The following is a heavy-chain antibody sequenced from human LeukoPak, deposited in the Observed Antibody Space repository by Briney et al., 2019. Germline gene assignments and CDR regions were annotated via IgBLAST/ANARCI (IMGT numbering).Heavy chain of an antibody. V-gene: IGHV1-2*02. D-gene: IGHD2-21*02. CDR2: INPNSGGT. CDR1: GYTFTGYY. J-gene: IGHJ4*02. CDR3: ARSGSAYCGGDCQSTFDY. Sequence: ASVKVSCKASGYTFTGYYMHWVRQAPGQGLEWMGWINPNSGGTNYAQKFQGRVTMTRDTSISTAYMELGRLRSDDTAVYYCARSGSAYCGGDCQSTFDYWGQGTLVTVSS.